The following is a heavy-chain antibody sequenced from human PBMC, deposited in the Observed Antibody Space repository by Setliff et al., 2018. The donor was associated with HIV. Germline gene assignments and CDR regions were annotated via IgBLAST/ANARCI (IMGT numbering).Heavy chain of an antibody. CDR3: VRDYMWAFDY. CDR2: IRLDGSDK. V-gene: IGHV3-30*02. D-gene: IGHD1-26*01. J-gene: IGHJ4*02. CDR1: GFTFDDYG. Sequence: PGGSLRLSCAASGFTFDDYGMHWVRQAPGKGLEWVAFIRLDGSDKFYADSVKGRFAISRDNSKNSLYLQMNSLRAEDTAVYYCVRDYMWAFDYWGQGTLVTVSS.